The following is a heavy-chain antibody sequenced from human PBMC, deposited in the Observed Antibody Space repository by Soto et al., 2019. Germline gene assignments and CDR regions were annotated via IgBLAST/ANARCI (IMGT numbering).Heavy chain of an antibody. CDR1: GFTFSSYS. CDR2: ISSRSGTI. V-gene: IGHV3-48*02. Sequence: PGGSLRLSCAASGFTFSSYSMNWVRQAPGKGLKWVSYISSRSGTIYYADSVKGRFTISRDNAKNSLYLQMNSLRDEDTAVYYCARESDNYYGSGSYYAWGQGTLVTASS. CDR3: ARESDNYYGSGSYYA. J-gene: IGHJ5*02. D-gene: IGHD3-10*01.